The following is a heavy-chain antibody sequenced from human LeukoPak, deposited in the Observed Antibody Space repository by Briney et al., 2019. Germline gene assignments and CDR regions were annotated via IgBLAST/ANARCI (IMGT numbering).Heavy chain of an antibody. Sequence: SETLFLTCTVSGGSISSYYWSWIRQPPGKGLEWIGYIYYSGSTNYNPSLKSRVTISVDTSKNQFSLKLSSVTAADTAVYYCARVTRFGGYYFDYWGQGTLVTVSS. CDR3: ARVTRFGGYYFDY. D-gene: IGHD3-10*01. J-gene: IGHJ4*02. CDR1: GGSISSYY. CDR2: IYYSGST. V-gene: IGHV4-59*01.